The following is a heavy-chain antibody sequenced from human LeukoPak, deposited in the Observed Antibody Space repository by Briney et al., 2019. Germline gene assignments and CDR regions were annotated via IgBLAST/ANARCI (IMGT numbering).Heavy chain of an antibody. CDR2: IWYGGSNK. Sequence: GGSVRLSCAASRFTFSSFGMLWVPQAPGKGLVGVAVIWYGGSNKYYADSVKGPFTISRDNSKNPLYLEMNSLRAEGTAVYYCARRRRSGSYSPYFDYWGQGTRVSVSS. D-gene: IGHD1-26*01. V-gene: IGHV3-33*01. CDR3: ARRRRSGSYSPYFDY. CDR1: RFTFSSFG. J-gene: IGHJ4*02.